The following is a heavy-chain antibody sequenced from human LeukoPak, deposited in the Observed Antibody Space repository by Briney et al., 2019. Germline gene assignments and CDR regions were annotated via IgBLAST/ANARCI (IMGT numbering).Heavy chain of an antibody. V-gene: IGHV3-23*01. CDR1: GFTFSSYA. CDR3: AKVEGLAYYYDSSGYKTPGNWFDP. CDR2: ISGSGGST. Sequence: PGGSLRLSCAASGFTFSSYAMSWVRQAPGKGLEWVSAISGSGGSTYYADSVKGRFTISRDNSKNTLYLQMNSLRAEDTAVYYCAKVEGLAYYYDSSGYKTPGNWFDPWGQGTLVTVSS. J-gene: IGHJ5*02. D-gene: IGHD3-22*01.